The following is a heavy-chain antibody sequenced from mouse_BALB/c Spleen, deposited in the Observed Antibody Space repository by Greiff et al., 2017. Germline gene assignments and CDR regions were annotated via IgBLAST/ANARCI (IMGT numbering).Heavy chain of an antibody. Sequence: EVHLVESGPGLVKPSQSLSLTCSVTGYSITSGYYWNWIRQFPGNKLEWMGYISYDGSNNYNPSLKNRISITRDTSKNQFFLKLNSVTTEDTATYYCARDDGYYWYFDVWGAGTTVTASS. J-gene: IGHJ1*01. D-gene: IGHD2-3*01. V-gene: IGHV3-6*02. CDR3: ARDDGYYWYFDV. CDR2: ISYDGSN. CDR1: GYSITSGYY.